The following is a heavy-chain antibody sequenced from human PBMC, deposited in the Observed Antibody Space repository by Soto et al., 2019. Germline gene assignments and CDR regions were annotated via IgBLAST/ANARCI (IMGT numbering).Heavy chain of an antibody. D-gene: IGHD5-12*01. V-gene: IGHV1-69*13. CDR1: GGTFSSYA. Sequence: GASVKVSCKASGGTFSSYAISWVRQAPGQGLEWMGGIIPIFGTANYAQKFQGRVTITADESTSTAYMELSSLRSEDTAVYYCARDYGDGYNYLQLVYWGQGTLVTVSS. J-gene: IGHJ4*02. CDR2: IIPIFGTA. CDR3: ARDYGDGYNYLQLVY.